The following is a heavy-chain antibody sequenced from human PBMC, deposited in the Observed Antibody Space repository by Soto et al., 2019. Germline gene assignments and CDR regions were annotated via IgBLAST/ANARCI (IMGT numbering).Heavy chain of an antibody. CDR2: IIPIFGTA. CDR3: ARGHGVVTFNWFDP. J-gene: IGHJ5*02. CDR1: GGTFSSYA. V-gene: IGHV1-69*13. Sequence: GASVKVSCKASGGTFSSYAISWVRQAPGQGLEWMGGIIPIFGTANYAQKFQGRVTITADESTSTAYMELSSLRSEDTAVYYCARGHGVVTFNWFDPWGQGTLVTVSS. D-gene: IGHD2-21*02.